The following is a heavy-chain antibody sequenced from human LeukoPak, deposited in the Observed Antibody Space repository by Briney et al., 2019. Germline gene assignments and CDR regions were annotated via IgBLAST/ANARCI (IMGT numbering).Heavy chain of an antibody. D-gene: IGHD3-3*01. J-gene: IGHJ4*02. CDR3: TRDFYDFWSGYYSSDY. CDR1: GFTFGDYA. Sequence: GGSLRLSCTASGFTFGDYAMSWFRQAPGKGLEWVGFIRSKAYGGTTEYAASVKGRFTISRDDSKSIAYLQMNSLKTEDTAVYYCTRDFYDFWSGYYSSDYWGQGTLVTVSS. CDR2: IRSKAYGGTT. V-gene: IGHV3-49*03.